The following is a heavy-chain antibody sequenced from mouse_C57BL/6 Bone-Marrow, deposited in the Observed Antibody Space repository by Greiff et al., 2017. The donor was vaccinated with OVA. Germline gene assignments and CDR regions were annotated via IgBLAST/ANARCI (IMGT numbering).Heavy chain of an antibody. CDR1: GFPITSGYY. CDR3: AGDSYYYGSSYHYYAMDY. Sequence: VKLMESGPGLVKPSQSLFLTCSITGFPITSGYYWIWIRQSPGKPLEWMGYITHSGETFYNPSLQSPISITSETSKNQFFLQLNSVTTEDTAMYYCAGDSYYYGSSYHYYAMDYWGQGTSVTVSS. CDR2: ITHSGET. V-gene: IGHV12-3*01. D-gene: IGHD1-1*01. J-gene: IGHJ4*01.